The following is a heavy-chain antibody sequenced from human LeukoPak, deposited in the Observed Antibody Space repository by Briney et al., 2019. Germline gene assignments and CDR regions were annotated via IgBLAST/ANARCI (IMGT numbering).Heavy chain of an antibody. CDR2: IIPIFGTA. J-gene: IGHJ5*02. CDR3: ATRPRSWFDP. CDR1: GGTFSSYA. V-gene: IGHV1-69*13. Sequence: ASVKVSCKASGGTFSSYAISWVRQAPGQGLEWMGGIIPIFGTANYAQKFQGRVTITADESTSTAYMELSSLRSEDTAVYYCATRPRSWFDPWGQGTPVTVSS.